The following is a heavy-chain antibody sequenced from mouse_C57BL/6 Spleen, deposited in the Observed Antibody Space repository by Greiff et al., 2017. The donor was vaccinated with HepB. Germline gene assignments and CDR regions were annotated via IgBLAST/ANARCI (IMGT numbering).Heavy chain of an antibody. CDR1: GYTFTDYY. CDR3: ARRALATRYFDV. D-gene: IGHD1-1*01. CDR2: INPNNGGT. Sequence: EVQLQQSGPELVKPGASVKISCKASGYTFTDYYMNWVKQSHGKSLEWIGDINPNNGGTSYNQKFKGKATLTVDKSSSTAYMELRSLTSEDSAVYYCARRALATRYFDVWGTGITVTVSS. J-gene: IGHJ1*03. V-gene: IGHV1-26*01.